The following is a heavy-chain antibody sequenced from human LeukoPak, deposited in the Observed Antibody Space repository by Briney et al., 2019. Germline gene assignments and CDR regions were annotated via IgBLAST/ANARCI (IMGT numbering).Heavy chain of an antibody. CDR3: TTRKSV. V-gene: IGHV3-15*05. CDR1: GFNFSNAW. CDR2: IKNKTEGGTT. Sequence: GGSLRLSCAASGFNFSNAWMTWVRQAPGKGLEWVGRIKNKTEGGTTDYAAPVKGRFIISRDDSANMLYLQMNSPKIEDTAAYYCTTRKSVWGQGTLVTVSS. J-gene: IGHJ4*02.